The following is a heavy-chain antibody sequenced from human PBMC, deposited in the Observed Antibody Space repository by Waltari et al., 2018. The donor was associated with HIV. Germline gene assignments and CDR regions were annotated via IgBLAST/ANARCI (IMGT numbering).Heavy chain of an antibody. CDR2: IYYSGST. J-gene: IGHJ4*02. V-gene: IGHV4-59*01. Sequence: QVQLQESGPGLVKPSETLSLTCTVSGGSIRGYSWSWIRQPPGKGLEWIGYIYYSGSTNYNPSLKSRVTISVDTSKNQFSLKLSSVTAADTAVYYCARDRFPDGYNDYWGQGTLVTVSS. D-gene: IGHD5-12*01. CDR3: ARDRFPDGYNDY. CDR1: GGSIRGYS.